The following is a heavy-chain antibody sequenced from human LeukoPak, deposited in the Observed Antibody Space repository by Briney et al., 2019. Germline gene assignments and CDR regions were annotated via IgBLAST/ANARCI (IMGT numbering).Heavy chain of an antibody. J-gene: IGHJ4*02. V-gene: IGHV3-23*01. D-gene: IGHD3-10*01. CDR3: AKYYYGSGSYRDY. CDR2: ISGSGGST. Sequence: GGSLRLSCAASGFTFSSYSMNWVRQAPGKGLEWVSAISGSGGSTYYADSVKGRFTISRDNSKNTLYLQMNSLRAEDTAVYYCAKYYYGSGSYRDYWGQGTLVTVSS. CDR1: GFTFSSYS.